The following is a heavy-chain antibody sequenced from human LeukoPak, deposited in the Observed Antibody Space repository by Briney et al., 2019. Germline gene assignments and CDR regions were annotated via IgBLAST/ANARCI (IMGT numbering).Heavy chain of an antibody. CDR1: GGTFSNFA. V-gene: IGHV1-69*04. D-gene: IGHD3-10*01. J-gene: IGHJ4*02. CDR3: AREMGDREFYFDY. Sequence: SVKVSCKASGGTFSNFAFSWVRQAPGQGLKWVGRIIPIVDVTSYAQNFKGRVTITADESTTTAYMELSSLRSEDTAVYYCAREMGDREFYFDYWGQGTLVTVSS. CDR2: IIPIVDVT.